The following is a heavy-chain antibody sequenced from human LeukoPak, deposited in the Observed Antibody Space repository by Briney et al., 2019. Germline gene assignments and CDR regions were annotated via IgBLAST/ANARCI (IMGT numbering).Heavy chain of an antibody. V-gene: IGHV1-8*03. Sequence: ASVKVSCKASGYTFTSYDINWVRQATGQGLEWMGWMNPNSGNTGYAQKFQGRVTITRNTSISTAYMELSSLSSDDAAVYYCAIDVTGAAPYDIWGQGTLVTVSS. D-gene: IGHD2-21*02. CDR3: AIDVTGAAPYDI. CDR1: GYTFTSYD. J-gene: IGHJ4*02. CDR2: MNPNSGNT.